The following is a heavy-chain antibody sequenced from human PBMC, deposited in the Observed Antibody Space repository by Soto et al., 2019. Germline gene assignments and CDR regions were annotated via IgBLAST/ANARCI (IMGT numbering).Heavy chain of an antibody. CDR3: ARDFDYVAGIDY. J-gene: IGHJ4*02. V-gene: IGHV1-46*01. Sequence: QVQLVQSGAEVKKPGASVNVSCKASGYPFARYYIHWVRQAPGQGLEWMGIINPTGGSTNYAQKFQGRVTMTRDTSTSTIYMVVSRLSSEDTAVYYCARDFDYVAGIDYWGQGTLVTVSS. CDR2: INPTGGST. CDR1: GYPFARYY. D-gene: IGHD6-19*01.